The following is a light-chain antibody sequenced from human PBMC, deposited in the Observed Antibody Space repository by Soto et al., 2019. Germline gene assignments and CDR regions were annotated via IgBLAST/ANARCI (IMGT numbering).Light chain of an antibody. CDR2: DVI. Sequence: QSVLTQPPSASGSPGQSFTISCTVTISDVVVYNYVSCYQQHPVKAPKLIIYDVIKLPSLFPYRFSVCNSGNTASLTVSGXQAEDEDDYDCSSYVGSNNLYVFGTGTKVTVL. J-gene: IGLJ1*01. CDR1: ISDVVVYNY. V-gene: IGLV2-8*01. CDR3: SSYVGSNNLYV.